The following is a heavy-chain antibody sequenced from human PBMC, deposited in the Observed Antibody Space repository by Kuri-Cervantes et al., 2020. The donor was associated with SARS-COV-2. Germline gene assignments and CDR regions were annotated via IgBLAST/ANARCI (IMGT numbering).Heavy chain of an antibody. CDR1: GGSISSYY. V-gene: IGHV4-59*08. J-gene: IGHJ6*02. Sequence: SETLSLTCTVSGGSISSYYWSWIRQPPGKGLEWIGYIYYSGSTNYNPYLKSRVTISVDTSKNQFSLKLSSVTAADTAVYYCARHGFDFWSGYARTYYYYYGMDVWCQGTTVTVSS. CDR2: IYYSGST. CDR3: ARHGFDFWSGYARTYYYYYGMDV. D-gene: IGHD3-3*01.